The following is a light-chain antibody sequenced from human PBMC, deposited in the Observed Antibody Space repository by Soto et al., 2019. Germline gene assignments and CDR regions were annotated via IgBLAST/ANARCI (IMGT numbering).Light chain of an antibody. J-gene: IGKJ4*01. V-gene: IGKV3-20*01. CDR2: DAS. Sequence: EFVLTQPPGTLSLSPGERATLSCRASQTVRNNYLAWYQQKPGQAPRLLIYDASSRATGIPDRFSGGGSGTDFTLTISRLEPEDFAVYYCQQFRSYPLTFGGGTKV. CDR3: QQFRSYPLT. CDR1: QTVRNNY.